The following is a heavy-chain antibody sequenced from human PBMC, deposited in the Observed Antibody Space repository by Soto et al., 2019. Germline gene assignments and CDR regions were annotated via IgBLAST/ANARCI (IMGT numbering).Heavy chain of an antibody. Sequence: SGPTLVNPTQTLTLTCTFSGFSLSTSGVGVGWIRQPPGKALEWLALIYWDDDKRYSPSLKSRLTITKDTSKNQVVLTMTNMDPVDTATYYCAHRGPLGVVAATVFAYWGQGTLVTVSS. J-gene: IGHJ4*02. CDR1: GFSLSTSGVG. V-gene: IGHV2-5*02. CDR2: IYWDDDK. D-gene: IGHD2-15*01. CDR3: AHRGPLGVVAATVFAY.